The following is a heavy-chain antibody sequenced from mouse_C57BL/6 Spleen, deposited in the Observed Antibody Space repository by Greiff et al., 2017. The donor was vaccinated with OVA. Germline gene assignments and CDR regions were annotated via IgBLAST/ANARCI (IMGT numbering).Heavy chain of an antibody. J-gene: IGHJ3*01. Sequence: QVQLQQPGAELVKPGASVKMSCKASGYTFTSYWITWVKQRPGQGLAWIGDIYPGSGSTNYNEKFKSKATLTVDTSSSTAYMQLSSLTSEDSAVYYCARKGDYYGSSYWFAYWGQGTLVTVSA. V-gene: IGHV1-55*01. CDR1: GYTFTSYW. D-gene: IGHD1-1*01. CDR3: ARKGDYYGSSYWFAY. CDR2: IYPGSGST.